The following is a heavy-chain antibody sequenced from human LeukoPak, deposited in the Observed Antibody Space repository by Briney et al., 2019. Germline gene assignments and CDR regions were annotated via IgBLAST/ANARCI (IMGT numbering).Heavy chain of an antibody. CDR2: IYYSGST. Sequence: SETLSLTCTVSGGSISSGDYYWSWIRQPPGKGLEWIGHIYYSGSTYYNPSLKGRVSISADTSQNQFSLKLSSVTAADTAVYYCARVPGEGSGYPYFDSWGQGALVTVTS. D-gene: IGHD3-22*01. V-gene: IGHV4-30-4*08. J-gene: IGHJ4*02. CDR3: ARVPGEGSGYPYFDS. CDR1: GGSISSGDYY.